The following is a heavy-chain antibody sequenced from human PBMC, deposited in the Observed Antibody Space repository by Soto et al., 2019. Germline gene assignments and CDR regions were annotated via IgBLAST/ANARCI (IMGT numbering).Heavy chain of an antibody. J-gene: IGHJ3*02. CDR3: ASSLPLATTTGDGFDI. V-gene: IGHV4-59*01. CDR1: NGSIIHYY. D-gene: IGHD1-26*01. CDR2: IYYSGST. Sequence: VQLQESGPGLLKPSETLSLTCTVSNGSIIHYYWSWIRQPPGKGPEWIGYIYYSGSTNYNPSLKSRVTMSVDMSRNQLSLKLNSVTAADTAVYYCASSLPLATTTGDGFDIWGQGTMVTVSS.